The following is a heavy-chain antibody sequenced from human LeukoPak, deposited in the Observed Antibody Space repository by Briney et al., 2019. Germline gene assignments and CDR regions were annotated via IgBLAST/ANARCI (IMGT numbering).Heavy chain of an antibody. J-gene: IGHJ4*02. CDR2: VYYGGGT. D-gene: IGHD5-12*01. CDR3: ASHSGGYAY. CDR1: GGSISSYS. Sequence: SETLSLTCTVSGGSISSYSWSWIRQPPRKGLEWIGYVYYGGGTYYNPSLKSRVTISVDTSKNQFSLKLSSVTAADTAVYYCASHSGGYAYWGQGTLVTVSS. V-gene: IGHV4-59*12.